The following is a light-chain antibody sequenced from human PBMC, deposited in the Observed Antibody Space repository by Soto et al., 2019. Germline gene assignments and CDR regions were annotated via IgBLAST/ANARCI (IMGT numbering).Light chain of an antibody. Sequence: EIVLTQSPGTLSLSPGERATLSCRASQSVSSTSLAWYQQKPGQAPRLLMYGASSRATDIPDRFSGSGSGTDFTLTISRLEPEDFAVYYCQRYGTSLTWTFGQGTKV. CDR2: GAS. CDR1: QSVSSTS. J-gene: IGKJ1*01. CDR3: QRYGTSLTWT. V-gene: IGKV3-20*01.